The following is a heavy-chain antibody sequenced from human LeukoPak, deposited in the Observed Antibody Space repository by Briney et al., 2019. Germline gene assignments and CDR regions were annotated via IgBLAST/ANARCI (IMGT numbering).Heavy chain of an antibody. Sequence: GGSLRLSCAASGFTFSSYGMRWVRQAPGKGLEWVAFIRYDGSNKYYADSVKGRFTISRDNSKNTLYLQMNSLRAEDTAVYYCAKDRYSSGWDTPLDYWGQGTLVTVSS. CDR2: IRYDGSNK. CDR1: GFTFSSYG. D-gene: IGHD6-19*01. CDR3: AKDRYSSGWDTPLDY. J-gene: IGHJ4*02. V-gene: IGHV3-30*02.